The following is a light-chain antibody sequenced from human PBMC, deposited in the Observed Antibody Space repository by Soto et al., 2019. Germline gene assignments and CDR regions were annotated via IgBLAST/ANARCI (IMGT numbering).Light chain of an antibody. CDR1: SSNIGAGYD. CDR3: QSYDDSLSGYV. J-gene: IGLJ1*01. CDR2: ANS. Sequence: QSALTQPPSVSGAPGQRVTISCTGSSSNIGAGYDVHWYQHLPGTAPKLLIYANSNRPSGVPDRFSGSKSGTSASLAITGLQAEDEADYYCQSYDDSLSGYVFGIGTKLTVL. V-gene: IGLV1-40*01.